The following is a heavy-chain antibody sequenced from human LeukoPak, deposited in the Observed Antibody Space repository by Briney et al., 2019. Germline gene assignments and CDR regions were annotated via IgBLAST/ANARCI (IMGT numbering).Heavy chain of an antibody. J-gene: IGHJ3*02. CDR3: AREGVVGAFDI. Sequence: PGGSLRLSCAASGFTFSSYSMNWVRQAPGKGLEWVSIIYSGDSTYYADSVKGRFTISRHNSKNTLYLQMNSLRVDDTAVYYCAREGVVGAFDIWGQGTMVTVSS. D-gene: IGHD2-15*01. CDR2: IYSGDST. V-gene: IGHV3-53*04. CDR1: GFTFSSYS.